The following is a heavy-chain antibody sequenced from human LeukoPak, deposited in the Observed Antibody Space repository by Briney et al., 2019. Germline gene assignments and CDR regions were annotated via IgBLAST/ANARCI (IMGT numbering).Heavy chain of an antibody. CDR3: AVYDFWSGYSDY. Sequence: GGSLRLSCAASGFTFSSYAMSWVRQAPGKGLEWVSAISGSGGSTYYADSVKGRFTISRDNSKNTLYLQMNSLRAEDTAVYYCAVYDFWSGYSDYWGQGTLVTVSS. D-gene: IGHD3-3*01. CDR1: GFTFSSYA. J-gene: IGHJ4*02. CDR2: ISGSGGST. V-gene: IGHV3-23*01.